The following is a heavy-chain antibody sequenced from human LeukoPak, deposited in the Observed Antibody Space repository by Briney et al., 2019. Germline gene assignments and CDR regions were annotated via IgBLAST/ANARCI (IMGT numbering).Heavy chain of an antibody. CDR2: FNPHDFTT. Sequence: GESLKISCRASGYSFSNNWIGWVRQMPGKGLQWMGIFNPHDFTTKYSPSFQGRVTISVDKSINIAYLQWSSLTAPDTAIYFCARHLRIASSRDLDYWGQGTLVTVSS. J-gene: IGHJ4*02. CDR3: ARHLRIASSRDLDY. D-gene: IGHD2-2*01. V-gene: IGHV5-51*01. CDR1: GYSFSNNW.